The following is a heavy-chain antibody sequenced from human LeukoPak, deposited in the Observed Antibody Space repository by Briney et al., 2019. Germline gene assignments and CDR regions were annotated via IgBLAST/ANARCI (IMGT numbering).Heavy chain of an antibody. Sequence: GASVKVSCKASGYTFTSYGISWVRQAPGQGLEWMGWISAYNGNTNYAQKLQGRVTMTTETSTSTAYMELRSLRSDDTAVYYCARALSRGYSGYDYGLGYWGQGTLVTVSS. CDR3: ARALSRGYSGYDYGLGY. CDR2: ISAYNGNT. D-gene: IGHD5-12*01. CDR1: GYTFTSYG. J-gene: IGHJ4*02. V-gene: IGHV1-18*01.